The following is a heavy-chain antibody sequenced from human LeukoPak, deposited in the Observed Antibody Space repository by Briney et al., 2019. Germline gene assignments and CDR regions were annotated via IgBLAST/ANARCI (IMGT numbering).Heavy chain of an antibody. D-gene: IGHD3-22*01. Sequence: ASVKVSCKASGYTFTSYYMHWVRQAPGQGLEWMGIINPSGGSTSYAQKFQGRVTMTRDTSTSTVYMELSSLRSDDTAVYYCAREQTGHYYDSSGLFDYWGQGTLVTVSS. CDR1: GYTFTSYY. CDR2: INPSGGST. CDR3: AREQTGHYYDSSGLFDY. J-gene: IGHJ4*02. V-gene: IGHV1-46*01.